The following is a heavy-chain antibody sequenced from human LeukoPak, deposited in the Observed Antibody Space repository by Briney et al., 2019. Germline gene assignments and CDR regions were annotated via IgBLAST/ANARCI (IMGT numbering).Heavy chain of an antibody. D-gene: IGHD1-14*01. CDR2: FDPEDGET. Sequence: RATVKVSCKVSGYTLSELSIHWVRQAPGKGLEWMGGFDPEDGETIYAQKFQGRVTMTEDTSTDTAYMELTSLRSEDTAVYYCATSPGYDYWGQGTLVTVSS. V-gene: IGHV1-24*01. J-gene: IGHJ4*02. CDR3: ATSPGYDY. CDR1: GYTLSELS.